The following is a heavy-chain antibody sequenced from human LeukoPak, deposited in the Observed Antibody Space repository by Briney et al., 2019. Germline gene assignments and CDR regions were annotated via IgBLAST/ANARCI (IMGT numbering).Heavy chain of an antibody. CDR3: ARDINHYYGSGRPSFDY. CDR1: GFNLSDYY. D-gene: IGHD3-10*01. J-gene: IGHJ4*02. Sequence: GGSLRLSCAASGFNLSDYYMTWIRQAPGKGLEWVSYISRSSSYIYYADSVKGRFTISRDNAKNSLYLQMNSLRAEDTAVYYCARDINHYYGSGRPSFDYWGQGTLVTVSS. CDR2: ISRSSSYI. V-gene: IGHV3-11*06.